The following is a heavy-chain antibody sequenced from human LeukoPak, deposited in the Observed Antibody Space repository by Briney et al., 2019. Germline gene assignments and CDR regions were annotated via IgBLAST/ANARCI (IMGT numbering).Heavy chain of an antibody. Sequence: SETLSLTCTVSGDSITIYYSNCIRQPPPKGLEWIGYIFYSVNTNYNPSLKSRATISVDTSKNQSSLKLSSVTAADPAVYYCAREPGGTYYDSSGHPVYWFFDLWGRGTLATVSS. V-gene: IGHV4-59*01. D-gene: IGHD3-22*01. J-gene: IGHJ2*01. CDR1: GDSITIYY. CDR3: AREPGGTYYDSSGHPVYWFFDL. CDR2: IFYSVNT.